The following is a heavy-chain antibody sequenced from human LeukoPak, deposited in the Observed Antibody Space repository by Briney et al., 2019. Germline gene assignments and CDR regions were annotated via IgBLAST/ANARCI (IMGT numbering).Heavy chain of an antibody. CDR3: AKDKRGIAAP. CDR2: IRYDGSNK. D-gene: IGHD6-13*01. CDR1: GFTFADCA. V-gene: IGHV3-30*02. Sequence: PGGSLRLSCEISGFTFADCAIHWVRQAPGKGLEWVAFIRYDGSNKYYADSVKGRFTISRDNSKNTLYLQMNSLRAEDTAVYYCAKDKRGIAAPWGQGTLVTVSS. J-gene: IGHJ5*02.